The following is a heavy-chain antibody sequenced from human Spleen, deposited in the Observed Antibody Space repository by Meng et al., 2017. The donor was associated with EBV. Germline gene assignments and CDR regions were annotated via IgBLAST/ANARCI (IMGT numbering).Heavy chain of an antibody. V-gene: IGHV1-69*06. D-gene: IGHD6-6*01. CDR1: GGTFRSDA. J-gene: IGHJ4*02. CDR2: LIPKSDAP. Sequence: QGRLVQSGAEVKKPGSSVKVSCKTSGGTFRSDAVSWVRQAPGQGLEWLGGLIPKSDAPYYAQKFQDRVTMTRDTSTSTVYMELSSLRSEDTAVYYCARDISDSSSWWALDYWGQGTLVTVSS. CDR3: ARDISDSSSWWALDY.